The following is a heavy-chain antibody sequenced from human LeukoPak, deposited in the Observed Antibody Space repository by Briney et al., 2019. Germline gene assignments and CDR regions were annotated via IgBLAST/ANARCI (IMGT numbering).Heavy chain of an antibody. Sequence: SETLSLTCTVSGGSISSSSYYWGWIRQPPGKGLEWIGSIYYSGSTYYNPSLKSRVTISVDTSKNQFSLKLSSVTAADTAVYYCARLRSQMDSSSWYREGWFDPWGQGTLVTVSS. J-gene: IGHJ5*02. V-gene: IGHV4-39*07. CDR3: ARLRSQMDSSSWYREGWFDP. D-gene: IGHD6-13*01. CDR1: GGSISSSSYY. CDR2: IYYSGST.